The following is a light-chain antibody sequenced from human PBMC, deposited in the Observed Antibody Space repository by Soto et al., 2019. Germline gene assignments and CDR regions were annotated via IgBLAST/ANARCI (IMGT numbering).Light chain of an antibody. V-gene: IGKV2-28*01. CDR3: MQALQTPQYT. Sequence: DIVMTQSPLSLPVTPGEPASISCRSSQSLLHSNGYNYLDWYLQKPGQSPQLLIYLGSNRASGVPDRFSGSGSGTDFTLKISRVEAEDVGVYYCMQALQTPQYTGGQGTKVDSK. CDR2: LGS. J-gene: IGKJ2*01. CDR1: QSLLHSNGYNY.